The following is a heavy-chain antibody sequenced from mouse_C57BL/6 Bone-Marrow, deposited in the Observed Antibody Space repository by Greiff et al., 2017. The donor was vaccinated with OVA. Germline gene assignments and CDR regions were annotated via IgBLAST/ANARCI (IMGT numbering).Heavy chain of an antibody. J-gene: IGHJ2*01. V-gene: IGHV1-58*01. CDR2: IYIGNGYT. CDR3: VLYYYSSRWYYFDY. Sequence: EVQLQQSGAELVRPGSSVKMSCKTSGYTFTSYGINWVKQRPGQGLEWIGYIYIGNGYTEYNEKFKGKATLTSDTSSSTAYMQLSSLTSEDSAIYFWVLYYYSSRWYYFDYWGQGTTLTVSS. D-gene: IGHD1-1*01. CDR1: GYTFTSYG.